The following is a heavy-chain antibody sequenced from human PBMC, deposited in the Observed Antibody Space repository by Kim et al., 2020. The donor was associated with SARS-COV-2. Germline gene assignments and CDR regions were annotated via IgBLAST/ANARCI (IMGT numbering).Heavy chain of an antibody. V-gene: IGHV3-23*01. CDR2: ITGSDGST. CDR1: GFTFSNYV. Sequence: GGSLRLSCAASGFTFSNYVMTWVRQAPGKGLEWVSAITGSDGSTYYADSVKGRFTISRDNSKNTLYLQMNSLRAEDTAVYYCAKDVSHITIFGVITRGGLDVWGQGTTVTVSS. D-gene: IGHD3-3*01. CDR3: AKDVSHITIFGVITRGGLDV. J-gene: IGHJ6*02.